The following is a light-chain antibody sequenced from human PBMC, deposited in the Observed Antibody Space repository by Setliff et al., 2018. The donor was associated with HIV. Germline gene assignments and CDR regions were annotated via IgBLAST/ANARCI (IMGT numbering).Light chain of an antibody. J-gene: IGLJ1*01. CDR3: NSYTSSSTLFV. CDR2: DVS. CDR1: SSDVGGYNY. V-gene: IGLV2-14*03. Sequence: QSALTQPASVSGSPGQSITISCTGTSSDVGGYNYVSWYQQHPGKAPKLIIYDVSDRPSGVSNRFSGSKSGNTASLTISGLQAEDEADYYCNSYTSSSTLFVFGTGTKV.